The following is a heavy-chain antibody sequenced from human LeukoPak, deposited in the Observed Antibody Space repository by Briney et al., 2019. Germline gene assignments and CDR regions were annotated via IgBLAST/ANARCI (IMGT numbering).Heavy chain of an antibody. CDR3: ARGSLIVVVPAATSYTKGYYYGMDV. V-gene: IGHV4-34*01. D-gene: IGHD2-2*01. CDR2: INHSGNT. CDR1: GGSFSGYY. Sequence: SETLSLTCAVYGGSFSGYYWSWIRQPPGKGLEWIGEINHSGNTNYNPSLKSRVTISVDTSKNQFSLKLSSVTAADTAVYYCARGSLIVVVPAATSYTKGYYYGMDVWGQGTTVTVSS. J-gene: IGHJ6*02.